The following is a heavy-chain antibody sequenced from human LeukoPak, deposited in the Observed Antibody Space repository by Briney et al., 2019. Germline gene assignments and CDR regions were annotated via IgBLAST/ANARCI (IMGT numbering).Heavy chain of an antibody. CDR3: ARAQQLARNWFDP. CDR2: IYSGGTT. Sequence: HPGGSLRLSCAASGFTVSSNYMSWVRQAPGKGLEWVSVIYSGGTTYYADSVKGRFTISRDNSKNTLYLQMNSPRVEDTAIYYCARAQQLARNWFDPWGQGTLVTVSS. D-gene: IGHD6-6*01. J-gene: IGHJ5*02. V-gene: IGHV3-53*01. CDR1: GFTVSSNY.